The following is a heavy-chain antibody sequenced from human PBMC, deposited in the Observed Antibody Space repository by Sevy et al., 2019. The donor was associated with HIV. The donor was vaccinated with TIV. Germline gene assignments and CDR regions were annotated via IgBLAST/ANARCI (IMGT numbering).Heavy chain of an antibody. D-gene: IGHD2-8*01. V-gene: IGHV3-74*01. J-gene: IGHJ6*02. Sequence: GGSLRLSCAASGFTFSSYWMHWVRQAPGKGLLWVSLINGDGGSANYADSVKGRFTISRDNAKNSLYLQMNSLRAEDTAVYYCARENRRCTNGICYGYYGLDVWGQGTTVTVSS. CDR2: INGDGGSA. CDR3: ARENRRCTNGICYGYYGLDV. CDR1: GFTFSSYW.